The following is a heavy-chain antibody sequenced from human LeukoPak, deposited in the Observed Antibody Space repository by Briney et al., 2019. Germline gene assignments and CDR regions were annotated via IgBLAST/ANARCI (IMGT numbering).Heavy chain of an antibody. J-gene: IGHJ5*02. CDR1: GDSISSSSW. V-gene: IGHV4-4*02. CDR2: IYHSGST. Sequence: SETLSLTCAVSGDSISSSSWWSWVRQPPGKGLEWIGEIYHSGSTNYNPSLKSRVTMSLDKSKNQFSLNLTPVTAADTAVYYCAREAAGQWFEPWGQGTLVTVSS. CDR3: AREAAGQWFEP. D-gene: IGHD6-25*01.